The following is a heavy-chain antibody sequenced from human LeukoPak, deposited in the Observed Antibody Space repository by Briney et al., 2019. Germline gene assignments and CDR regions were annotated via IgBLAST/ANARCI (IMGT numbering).Heavy chain of an antibody. D-gene: IGHD3-16*01. V-gene: IGHV1-8*01. CDR3: ARGALRYYDYVWGSYCPDY. CDR2: MNPNSGNT. CDR1: GYTFTSYD. Sequence: ASVKVSCKASGYTFTSYDINWVRQATGQGLEWMGWMNPNSGNTGYAQKFQGRVTMTRNTSIGTAYMELSSLRSEDTAVYYCARGALRYYDYVWGSYCPDYWGQGTLVTVSS. J-gene: IGHJ4*02.